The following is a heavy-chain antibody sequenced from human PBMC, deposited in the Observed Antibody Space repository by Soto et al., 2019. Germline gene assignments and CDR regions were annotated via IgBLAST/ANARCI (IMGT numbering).Heavy chain of an antibody. Sequence: SETLSLTCAVSGGSISSSNWWTWVRQPPGRGLEWIGEIYHNGSTNYNPSLKSRVTISVDKSKNQFSLKLSSVTAADTAVYYCARDMGAAAGREYYFDYWGQGTLVTSPQ. V-gene: IGHV4-4*02. J-gene: IGHJ4*02. CDR2: IYHNGST. CDR3: ARDMGAAAGREYYFDY. D-gene: IGHD6-13*01. CDR1: GGSISSSNW.